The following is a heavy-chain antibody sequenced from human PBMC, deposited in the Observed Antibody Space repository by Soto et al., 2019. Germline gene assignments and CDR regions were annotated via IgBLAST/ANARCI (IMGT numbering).Heavy chain of an antibody. CDR2: ISGNGGRT. V-gene: IGHV3-23*01. CDR3: AKGTEGAMGTEDFQP. J-gene: IGHJ1*01. CDR1: GFTFSSYA. D-gene: IGHD1-1*01. Sequence: EVQLLESGGGLVQPGGSLRLSCAASGFTFSSYAMSWVRQAPGKGLEWVSGISGNGGRTFYADSVKGRITISRDNSKNTVYVQMNSLRAEVTGVYYCAKGTEGAMGTEDFQPWGQGTLVAVSS.